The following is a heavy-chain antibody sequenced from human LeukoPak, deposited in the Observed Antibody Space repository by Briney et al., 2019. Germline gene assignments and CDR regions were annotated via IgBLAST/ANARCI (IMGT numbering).Heavy chain of an antibody. V-gene: IGHV4-34*01. CDR3: ARVIRVPAAPDY. D-gene: IGHD2-2*01. Sequence: SETLSLTCAVYGGSFSGYYWSWIRQPPGKGQEWIGEINHSGSTNYNPSLKSRVTISVDTSKNQFSLKLSSVTAADTAVYYCARVIRVPAAPDYWGQGTLVTVSS. CDR2: INHSGST. J-gene: IGHJ4*02. CDR1: GGSFSGYY.